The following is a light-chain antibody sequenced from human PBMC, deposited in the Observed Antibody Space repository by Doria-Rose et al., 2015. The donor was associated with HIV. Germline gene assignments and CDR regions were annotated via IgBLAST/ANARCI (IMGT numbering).Light chain of an antibody. J-gene: IGKJ1*01. V-gene: IGKV3-20*01. CDR1: QSFSSTY. Sequence: IVLTQSPGTLSLSPGERATLSCRASQSFSSTYLAWYQQKPGQAPSLLIYDGSTRATGIPDRFSASGSGTDFTLTINRLEPDDFALYYCHQYGTSWTFGQGTKVEI. CDR3: HQYGTSWT. CDR2: DGS.